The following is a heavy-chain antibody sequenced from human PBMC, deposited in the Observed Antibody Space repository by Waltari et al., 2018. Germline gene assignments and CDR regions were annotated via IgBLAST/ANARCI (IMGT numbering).Heavy chain of an antibody. CDR2: SYYSGST. D-gene: IGHD3-22*01. J-gene: IGHJ5*02. Sequence: QVQLQESGPGLVKPSETLSLTCTVSGGSISSYYWSWIRQPPGTGLEWIGYSYYSGSTNYNPSLKSRVNRSGDTSKNQFSLKLSSVTAADTAVYYCARSFKDYYDSSGYPRWFDPWGQGTLVTVSS. CDR3: ARSFKDYYDSSGYPRWFDP. V-gene: IGHV4-59*01. CDR1: GGSISSYY.